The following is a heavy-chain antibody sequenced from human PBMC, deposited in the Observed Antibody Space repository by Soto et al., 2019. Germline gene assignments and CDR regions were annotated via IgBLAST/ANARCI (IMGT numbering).Heavy chain of an antibody. CDR1: GFTFSSYG. V-gene: IGHV3-33*01. CDR3: AREYSSSRLFDP. CDR2: IWYDGSNK. J-gene: IGHJ5*02. Sequence: PGGSLRLSCAASGFTFSSYGMHWVRQAPGKGLEWVAVIWYDGSNKYYADSVKGRFTISRDNSKNTPYLQMNSLRAEDTAVYYCAREYSSSRLFDPWGQGTLVTVSS. D-gene: IGHD6-6*01.